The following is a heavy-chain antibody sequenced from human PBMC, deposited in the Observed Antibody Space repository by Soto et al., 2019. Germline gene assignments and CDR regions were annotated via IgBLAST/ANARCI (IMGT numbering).Heavy chain of an antibody. CDR2: IIPMLGVR. D-gene: IGHD2-21*01. CDR3: TIGSWSGEVFDI. J-gene: IGHJ3*02. CDR1: GGTFSTYS. V-gene: IGHV1-69*02. Sequence: QVQLVQSGAEVKKPGSSVKVSCKDSGGTFSTYSMFWVRQAPGQGLEWMGRIIPMLGVRNFAQRFQDRVTITADKSTATVHMELSSLRAEDTALYYCTIGSWSGEVFDIWGQGTMVTVSS.